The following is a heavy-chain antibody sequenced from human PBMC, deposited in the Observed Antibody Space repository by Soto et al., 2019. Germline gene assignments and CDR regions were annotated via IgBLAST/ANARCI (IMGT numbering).Heavy chain of an antibody. CDR2: IKQDGSEK. J-gene: IGHJ4*02. V-gene: IGHV3-7*01. CDR3: ARDFGY. CDR1: GFSFSSYW. Sequence: GGSLRLSCVASGFSFSSYWMSWVRQAPGKGLEWVANIKQDGSEKYYVDSVKGRFTISRDNAKNSLYLQMNSLRAEDTAVYYCARDFGYWGQGTLVTVSS. D-gene: IGHD3-10*01.